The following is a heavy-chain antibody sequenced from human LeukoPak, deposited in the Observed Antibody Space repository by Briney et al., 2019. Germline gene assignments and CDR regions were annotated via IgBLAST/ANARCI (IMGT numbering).Heavy chain of an antibody. CDR1: GGSTSGYY. D-gene: IGHD6-13*01. CDR2: IYYSGST. J-gene: IGHJ4*02. Sequence: SETLSLTCTVSGGSTSGYYWSWIRQPPGKRLEWIGYIYYSGSTNYNPSLKSRVTISVDTSKNQFSLKLGSVTAADTAVYYCARLGRGSSSWYFGYWGQGTLVTVSS. V-gene: IGHV4-59*01. CDR3: ARLGRGSSSWYFGY.